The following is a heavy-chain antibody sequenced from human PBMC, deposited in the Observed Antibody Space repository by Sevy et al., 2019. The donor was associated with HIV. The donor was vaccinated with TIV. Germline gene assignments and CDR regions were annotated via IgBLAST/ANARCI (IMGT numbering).Heavy chain of an antibody. V-gene: IGHV3-15*01. CDR3: TTDTGISDYDFWSGRDDTFDN. CDR2: IKSKTDGGTT. D-gene: IGHD3-3*01. J-gene: IGHJ3*02. Sequence: GGSLRLSCAPSGFTFSNAWMSWVRQAPGKGLEWVGRIKSKTDGGTTDYAAPVKGRFTISTDESKNTLYLQMNSLKTEDTAVYYCTTDTGISDYDFWSGRDDTFDNWGQGTMVTVSS. CDR1: GFTFSNAW.